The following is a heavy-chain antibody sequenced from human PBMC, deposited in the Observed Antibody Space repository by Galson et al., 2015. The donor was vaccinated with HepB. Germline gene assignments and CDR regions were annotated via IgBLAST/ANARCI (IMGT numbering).Heavy chain of an antibody. D-gene: IGHD2-15*01. CDR2: INAGNENT. V-gene: IGHV1-3*01. Sequence: SVKVSCKASGYTFTSYFMHWVRQAPGQRLKWMGWINAGNENTKYSQNFQGRVTITRDTSATTAYMELSSLRSEDTAVYYCARGGRAFNAADYWGQGTLVTVSS. J-gene: IGHJ4*02. CDR3: ARGGRAFNAADY. CDR1: GYTFTSYF.